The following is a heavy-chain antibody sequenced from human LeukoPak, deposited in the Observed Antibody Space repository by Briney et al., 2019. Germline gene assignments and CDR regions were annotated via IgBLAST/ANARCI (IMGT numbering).Heavy chain of an antibody. CDR3: AKFRSSGWRDAFDI. V-gene: IGHV3-48*01. CDR1: GFTFSSYS. D-gene: IGHD6-19*01. Sequence: GGSLRLSCAASGFTFSSYSMNWVRQAPGKGLEWVSYISSSSSTIYYADSVKGRFTISRDNAKNSLYLQMNSLRAEDTAVYYCAKFRSSGWRDAFDIWGQGTMVTVSS. CDR2: ISSSSSTI. J-gene: IGHJ3*02.